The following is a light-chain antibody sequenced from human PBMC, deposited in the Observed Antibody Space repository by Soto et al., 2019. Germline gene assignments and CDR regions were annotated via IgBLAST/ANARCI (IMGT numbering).Light chain of an antibody. V-gene: IGKV3-20*01. CDR2: GAS. J-gene: IGKJ5*01. Sequence: ENALTQPPGTLSLAPVARATLSCRASQSVTSTYLAWYQQKPGQAPRLLIYGASSRAIGIPDRFSGSVSGSDFILTINRLEPEDFAVYYRQQYGSSHTFGQGTRLEIK. CDR3: QQYGSSHT. CDR1: QSVTSTY.